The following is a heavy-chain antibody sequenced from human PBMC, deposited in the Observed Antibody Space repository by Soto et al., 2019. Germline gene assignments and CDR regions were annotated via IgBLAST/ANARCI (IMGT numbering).Heavy chain of an antibody. V-gene: IGHV5-51*01. CDR1: GYSFTSYW. CDR3: ARNTASSPLYIVLTHAFDI. Sequence: GESLKISCKGSGYSFTSYWIGWVRQMPGKGLEWMGIIYPGDSDTRYSPSFQGQVTISADKSISTAYLQWSSLKASDTAMYYCARNTASSPLYIVLTHAFDIWGQGTMVTVSS. CDR2: IYPGDSDT. D-gene: IGHD2-8*01. J-gene: IGHJ3*02.